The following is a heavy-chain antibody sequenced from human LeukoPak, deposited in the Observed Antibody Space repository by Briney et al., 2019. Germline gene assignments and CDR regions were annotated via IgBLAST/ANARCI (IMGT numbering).Heavy chain of an antibody. D-gene: IGHD3-16*02. CDR3: ARGPGDYVWGSYRPFDY. CDR2: INPNSGGT. Sequence: GASVKVSCKASGYTFTGYYMHWVRQAPGQGLEWMGWINPNSGGTNYAQKFQGRVTMTRDTSISTAYMELSRLRSDDTAVYYCARGPGDYVWGSYRPFDYWGQETLVTVSS. J-gene: IGHJ4*02. CDR1: GYTFTGYY. V-gene: IGHV1-2*02.